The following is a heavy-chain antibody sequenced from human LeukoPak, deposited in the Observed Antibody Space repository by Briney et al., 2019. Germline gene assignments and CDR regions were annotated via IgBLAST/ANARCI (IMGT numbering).Heavy chain of an antibody. J-gene: IGHJ6*02. CDR3: ARHFSTYSYGLDV. Sequence: GGSLRLSCAASGFTFSNFWMSWVRQAPGKGLEWVANINPDGSAKYYVDSVKGRFTISRDNAENSLYLQMNSLRPEDTAVYYCARHFSTYSYGLDVWGQGTTVTVSS. V-gene: IGHV3-7*01. D-gene: IGHD3-3*02. CDR1: GFTFSNFW. CDR2: INPDGSAK.